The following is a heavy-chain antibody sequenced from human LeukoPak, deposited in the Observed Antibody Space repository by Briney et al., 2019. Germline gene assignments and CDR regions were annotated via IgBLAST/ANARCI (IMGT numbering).Heavy chain of an antibody. CDR2: IYPGDSDT. J-gene: IGHJ4*02. Sequence: GESLKISCKGSGYSFTSYWIGWVRQMPGKGLECMGIIYPGDSDTRYSPSFQGQVTISADKSISTAYLQWSSLKASDTAMYYCSRQPPLGYDSSGYNDYWGQGSLVTVSS. CDR1: GYSFTSYW. D-gene: IGHD3-22*01. V-gene: IGHV5-51*01. CDR3: SRQPPLGYDSSGYNDY.